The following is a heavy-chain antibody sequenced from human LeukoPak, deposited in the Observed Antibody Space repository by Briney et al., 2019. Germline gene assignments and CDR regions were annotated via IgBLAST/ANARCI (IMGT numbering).Heavy chain of an antibody. V-gene: IGHV3-74*01. J-gene: IGHJ4*02. CDR1: GFIFSSYG. CDR2: INSDGSST. Sequence: GGSLRLSCAASGFIFSSYGMHWVRQAPGKGLVWVSRINSDGSSTGYADSVKGRFTISRDNAKNTLYLQMNSLRAEDTAVYYCARDQDWNDRGGLDYWGQGTLVIVSS. D-gene: IGHD1-1*01. CDR3: ARDQDWNDRGGLDY.